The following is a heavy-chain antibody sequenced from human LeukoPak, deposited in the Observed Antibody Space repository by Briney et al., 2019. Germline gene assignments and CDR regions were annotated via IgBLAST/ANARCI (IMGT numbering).Heavy chain of an antibody. J-gene: IGHJ6*02. CDR2: IKQDGSEK. CDR1: GFTFSNAW. V-gene: IGHV3-7*04. Sequence: GGSLRLSCAASGFTFSNAWMSWVRQAPGKGLECVANIKQDGSEKYYVDSVKGRFTISRDNAKNSLYLQMNSLRAEDTAVYYCARDGRTTGTTVSYYYGMDVWGQGTTVTVSS. CDR3: ARDGRTTGTTVSYYYGMDV. D-gene: IGHD1-1*01.